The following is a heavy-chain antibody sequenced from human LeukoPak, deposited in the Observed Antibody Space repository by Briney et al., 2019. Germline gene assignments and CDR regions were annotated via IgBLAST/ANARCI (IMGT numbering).Heavy chain of an antibody. CDR2: ISGSGGST. CDR1: GFTFSNYA. V-gene: IGHV3-23*01. J-gene: IGHJ4*02. CDR3: AKPARTDYADY. D-gene: IGHD1-14*01. Sequence: GGSLRLSCTASGFTFSNYALNWVRQAPGKGLEWVSSISGSGGSTYYADSVKGRFTISRDNSRNTLYLQMNSLRAEDTAVYYCAKPARTDYADYWGQGTLVTVSS.